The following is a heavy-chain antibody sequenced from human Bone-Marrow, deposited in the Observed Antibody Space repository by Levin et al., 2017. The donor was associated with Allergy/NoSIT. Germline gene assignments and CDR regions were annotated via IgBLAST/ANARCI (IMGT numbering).Heavy chain of an antibody. CDR1: SLTTSEVG. Sequence: SLTTSEVGVGWIRPTPGGALEWLAIIYWDDDERYSPSLKSRLTITKDTSKNQVVLKLTNMGPDDTGTYFCASTSYLFGELYFLGYWGQGTRVTVSS. CDR2: IYWDDDE. V-gene: IGHV2-5*02. J-gene: IGHJ4*02. D-gene: IGHD3-10*02. CDR3: ASTSYLFGELYFLGY.